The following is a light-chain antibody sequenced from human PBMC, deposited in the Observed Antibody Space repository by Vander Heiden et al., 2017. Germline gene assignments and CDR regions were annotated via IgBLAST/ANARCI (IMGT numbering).Light chain of an antibody. CDR1: QSISIY. CDR2: AAS. Sequence: DIQMTQSPSSLSASVGDRVTITCRASQSISIYLTWYQQKPGKAPKVLIFAASTLQSGVPARFSGSGSGTEFTLTISSLQSGDYATYYCHQYYTTPHTFGQGTNLEIK. CDR3: HQYYTTPHT. J-gene: IGKJ2*01. V-gene: IGKV1-39*01.